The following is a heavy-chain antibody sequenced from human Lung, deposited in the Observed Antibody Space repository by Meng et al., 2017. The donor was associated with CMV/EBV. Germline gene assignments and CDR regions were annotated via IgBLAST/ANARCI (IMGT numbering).Heavy chain of an antibody. CDR3: ARGPQVSWPRSRFAAFDL. CDR1: GGXFSSSY. J-gene: IGHJ3*01. V-gene: IGHV4-34*01. D-gene: IGHD5-12*01. CDR2: INHGGGT. Sequence: SXTXSLXCAVYGGXFSSSYWDWFRQPPGKGLEWIGDINHGGGTNYNPSLKSRVTISVDKSKNQFSLKLTSVTAADTALYYCARGPQVSWPRSRFAAFDLLXQGTXVTVSS.